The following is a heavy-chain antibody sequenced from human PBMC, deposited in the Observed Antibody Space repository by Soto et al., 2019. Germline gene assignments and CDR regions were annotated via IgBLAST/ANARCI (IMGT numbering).Heavy chain of an antibody. CDR2: TNAGNGNT. Sequence: GASVKVSCKASGYTFTSYAMHWVRQAPGQRLEWMGWTNAGNGNTKYSQKFQGRVTITRDTSASTAYMELSSLRSEDTAVYYCARSTPYYYYGMDVWGQGTTVTVSS. V-gene: IGHV1-3*01. CDR1: GYTFTSYA. CDR3: ARSTPYYYYGMDV. D-gene: IGHD2-2*01. J-gene: IGHJ6*02.